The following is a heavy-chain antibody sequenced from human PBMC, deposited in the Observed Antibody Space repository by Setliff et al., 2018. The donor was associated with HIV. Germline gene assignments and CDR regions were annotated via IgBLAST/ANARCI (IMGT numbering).Heavy chain of an antibody. CDR1: GFIFSDYA. CDR3: ARPTNIDTLYYGSQTFYMYYYGLDV. J-gene: IGHJ6*02. D-gene: IGHD1-26*01. V-gene: IGHV3-23*01. Sequence: GGSLRLSCAASGFIFSDYAMTWVRQAPGKGLEWVSGISGSGANPYNADSMKGRFTISRDNAKNSLYLQMNSLRADDTAVYFCARPTNIDTLYYGSQTFYMYYYGLDVWGQGTTVTVSS. CDR2: ISGSGANP.